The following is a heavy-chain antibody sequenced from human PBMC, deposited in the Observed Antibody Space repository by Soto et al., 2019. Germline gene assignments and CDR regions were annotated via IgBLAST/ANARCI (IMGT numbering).Heavy chain of an antibody. Sequence: GGSLRLSCAASGFPFSNYGMHWVRQAPGKGLEWVAVISYDGSDKYYPDSVKGRFTISRDNSKNTLYLQMNSLRAEDTAVYYCAREGAMVDDAFDIWGQGTMVTVSS. D-gene: IGHD5-18*01. CDR3: AREGAMVDDAFDI. CDR2: ISYDGSDK. V-gene: IGHV3-30*03. J-gene: IGHJ3*02. CDR1: GFPFSNYG.